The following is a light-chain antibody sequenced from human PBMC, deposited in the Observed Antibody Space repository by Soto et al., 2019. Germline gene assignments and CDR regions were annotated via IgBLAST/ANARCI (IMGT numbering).Light chain of an antibody. V-gene: IGKV1-5*03. J-gene: IGKJ1*01. CDR2: KAS. Sequence: DIQMTQSPSTLSASVRDRGSITCRASQTISSWLAWFQQRPGRAHKLLIYKASTLKSGVPSRFSGSGSGTEFTLTISSLQPDDFATYYCQQYNSYWTFGQGTKVDIK. CDR3: QQYNSYWT. CDR1: QTISSW.